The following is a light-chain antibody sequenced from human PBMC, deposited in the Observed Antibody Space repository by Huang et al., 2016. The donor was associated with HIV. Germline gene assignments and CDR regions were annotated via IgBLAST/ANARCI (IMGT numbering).Light chain of an antibody. CDR2: DAS. CDR1: QTISNY. J-gene: IGKJ3*01. V-gene: IGKV3-11*01. CDR3: QQRGNWPPFT. Sequence: EIVLTQSPATLSLSPGEKATLSCRASQTISNYLAWYQQKLGQPPRLLIYDASNRATCIPARFRGSGSGADFTLTISSLEPEDSAVYYCQQRGNWPPFTFGPGTKVDIK.